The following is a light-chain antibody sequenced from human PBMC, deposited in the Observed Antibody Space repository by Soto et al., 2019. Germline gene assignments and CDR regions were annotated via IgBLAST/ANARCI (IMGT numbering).Light chain of an antibody. CDR2: GVS. CDR3: QKYNSGH. V-gene: IGKV3-20*01. J-gene: IGKJ5*01. CDR1: QSVSSIY. Sequence: EIVLTQSPGTLSLSPGERATLSCRASQSVSSIYFAWYQQKRGQAPRLLIYGVSSRATGIPDRFSGSGSGTVFTITISRLEPEDFATYYCQKYNSGHFGQGTRRESK.